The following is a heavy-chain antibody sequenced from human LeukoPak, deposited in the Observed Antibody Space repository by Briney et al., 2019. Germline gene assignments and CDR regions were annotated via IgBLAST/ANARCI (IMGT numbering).Heavy chain of an antibody. CDR2: IYYSGST. CDR3: ARVGHYYYYMDV. J-gene: IGHJ6*03. D-gene: IGHD1-26*01. Sequence: PSETLSLTCTVSGGSISSSSYYWGWIRQPPGKGLEWIGYIYYSGSTNYNPSLKSRVTISVDTSKNQFSLKLSSVTAADTAVYYCARVGHYYYYMDVWGKGTTVTVSS. V-gene: IGHV4-61*05. CDR1: GGSISSSSYY.